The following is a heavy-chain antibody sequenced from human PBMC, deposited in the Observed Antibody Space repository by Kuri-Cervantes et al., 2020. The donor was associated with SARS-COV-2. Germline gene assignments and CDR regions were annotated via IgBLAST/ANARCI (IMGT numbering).Heavy chain of an antibody. CDR1: GYTFTSYD. CDR3: ARHGAMESWNYVWVGGNWFDP. CDR2: MNPNSGNT. D-gene: IGHD1-7*01. Sequence: ASVKVSCKASGYTFTSYDINWVRQATGQGLEWMGWMNPNSGNTGYAQKFQGRVTMTRNTSISTAYMELSSLRSEDTAVYYCARHGAMESWNYVWVGGNWFDPWGQGTLVTVSS. J-gene: IGHJ5*02. V-gene: IGHV1-8*01.